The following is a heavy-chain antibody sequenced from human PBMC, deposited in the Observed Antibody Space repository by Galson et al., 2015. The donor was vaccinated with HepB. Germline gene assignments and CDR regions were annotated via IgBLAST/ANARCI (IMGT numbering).Heavy chain of an antibody. CDR3: ARGQGAVAGTPYLVTLDY. Sequence: SLRLSCAASGFTFSSYAMHWVRQAPGKGLEWVAVISYDGSSKYYADSVKGRFTISRDNSKNTLYLQMNSLRAEDTAVYYCARGQGAVAGTPYLVTLDYWGQGTLVTVSS. D-gene: IGHD6-19*01. V-gene: IGHV3-30*04. CDR1: GFTFSSYA. J-gene: IGHJ4*02. CDR2: ISYDGSSK.